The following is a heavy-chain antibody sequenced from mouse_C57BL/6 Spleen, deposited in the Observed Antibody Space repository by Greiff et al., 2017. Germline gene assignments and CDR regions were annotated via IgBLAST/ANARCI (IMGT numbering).Heavy chain of an antibody. CDR1: GYNITDYY. CDR2: IDPEDGDT. CDR3: ARYYGNCYALDY. Sequence: EVQLQESGAELVKPGASVKLSCTASGYNITDYYMHWVKQRTGQGLEWIGRIDPEDGDTKYAPKFKGKATMTADTSSNTAYLQLSSLTSEDTAVYYCARYYGNCYALDYWGQGTSVTVSS. V-gene: IGHV14-2*01. J-gene: IGHJ4*01. D-gene: IGHD1-1*02.